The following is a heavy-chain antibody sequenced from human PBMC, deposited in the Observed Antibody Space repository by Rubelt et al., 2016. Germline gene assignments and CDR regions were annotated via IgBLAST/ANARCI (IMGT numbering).Heavy chain of an antibody. CDR3: ARDQGSGSYSSDY. D-gene: IGHD1-26*01. CDR1: GYTFTSYA. Sequence: QVQLVQSGAEVKKPGASVKVSCKASGYTFTSYAVHWVRQAPGQRLEWMGWINAGTTNTKYSQKFQGRLTITRDTSASTADMELSSLRSEDTAVYYCARDQGSGSYSSDYWGQGTLVTVSS. V-gene: IGHV1-3*01. CDR2: INAGTTNT. J-gene: IGHJ4*02.